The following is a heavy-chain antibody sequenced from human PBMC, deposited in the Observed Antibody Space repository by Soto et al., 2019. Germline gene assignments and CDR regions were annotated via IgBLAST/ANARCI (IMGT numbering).Heavy chain of an antibody. V-gene: IGHV3-23*01. J-gene: IGHJ4*02. CDR3: ARGRITMVRRPSGHQYYFDY. CDR1: GVTFSSYA. Sequence: GGSLRLSCAASGVTFSSYAMSWVRQAPGKGLEWVSAISGSGGSTYYADSVKGRFTISRDNSKNTLYLQMNSLRAEDTAVYYCARGRITMVRRPSGHQYYFDYWGQGTLVTVSS. D-gene: IGHD3-10*01. CDR2: ISGSGGST.